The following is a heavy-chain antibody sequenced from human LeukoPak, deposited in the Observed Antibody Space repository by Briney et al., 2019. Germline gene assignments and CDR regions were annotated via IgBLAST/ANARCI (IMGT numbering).Heavy chain of an antibody. CDR1: GGTFSFYA. CDR3: ARDRKPGYCSSASCPPPFFDF. Sequence: ASVKVSCKASGGTFSFYAINWVRQAPGQGLEWMGLINPNGGGTSYAQGFQGRVTMTRDMSTSTVYMELISLRSEDTAVYFCARDRKPGYCSSASCPPPFFDFWGQGTLVTVSS. CDR2: INPNGGGT. V-gene: IGHV1-46*01. J-gene: IGHJ4*02. D-gene: IGHD2-2*01.